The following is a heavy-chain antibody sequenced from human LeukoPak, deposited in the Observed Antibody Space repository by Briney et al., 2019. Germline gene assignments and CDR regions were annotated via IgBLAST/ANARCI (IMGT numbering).Heavy chain of an antibody. Sequence: GGSLRLSCTASGFTFRSYAMSWVRQAPGKGLDWVSGINEPGVYTYYADSVKGRFTISRDNAKNTLYLQMDSLRAEDTAVYFCARASTTVPNLLDNWGQGTLVTVSS. CDR3: ARASTTVPNLLDN. V-gene: IGHV3-23*01. D-gene: IGHD4-17*01. CDR1: GFTFRSYA. CDR2: INEPGVYT. J-gene: IGHJ4*02.